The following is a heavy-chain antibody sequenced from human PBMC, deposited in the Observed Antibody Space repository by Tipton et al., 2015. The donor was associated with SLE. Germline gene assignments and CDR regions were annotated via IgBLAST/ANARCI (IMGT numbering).Heavy chain of an antibody. CDR2: IYYSGST. V-gene: IGHV4-31*03. Sequence: TLSLTCTVSGGSISSGGYYWSWVRQLPGKGLEWIGYIYYSGSTYCNPSLKGRLTISVDTSKNHFSLKLSSVTAADTAVYYCARGGVGGYDYFDHWGQGTLVTVSS. J-gene: IGHJ4*02. CDR1: GGSISSGGYY. CDR3: ARGGVGGYDYFDH. D-gene: IGHD5-12*01.